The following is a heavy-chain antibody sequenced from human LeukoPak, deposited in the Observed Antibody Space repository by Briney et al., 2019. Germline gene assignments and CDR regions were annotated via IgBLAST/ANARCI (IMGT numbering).Heavy chain of an antibody. CDR3: ARTIGDYVPYFDY. D-gene: IGHD4-17*01. V-gene: IGHV4-39*01. CDR1: GGSISSRSYY. J-gene: IGHJ4*02. Sequence: SETLSLTCTVSGGSISSRSYYWGWIRQPPGKGLEWIGSIYYRGTTYYSPPLKSRVTISVDTSKNQFSLRLSPVTAADTAVYYCARTIGDYVPYFDYWGQGTLVTVSS. CDR2: IYYRGTT.